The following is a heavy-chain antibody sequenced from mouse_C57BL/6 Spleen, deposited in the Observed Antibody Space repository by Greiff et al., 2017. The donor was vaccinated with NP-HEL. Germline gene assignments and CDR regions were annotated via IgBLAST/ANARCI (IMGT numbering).Heavy chain of an antibody. CDR3: ARSRGDYPRFAY. D-gene: IGHD2-4*01. CDR2: IYPGSGST. J-gene: IGHJ3*01. V-gene: IGHV1-55*01. CDR1: GYTFTSYW. Sequence: SGAELVKPGASVKMSWKASGYTFTSYWITWVKQRPGQGLEWIGDIYPGSGSTNYNEKFKSKGTLTVDTSSSTAYMQLSSLTSEDSAVYYCARSRGDYPRFAYWGQGTLVTVSA.